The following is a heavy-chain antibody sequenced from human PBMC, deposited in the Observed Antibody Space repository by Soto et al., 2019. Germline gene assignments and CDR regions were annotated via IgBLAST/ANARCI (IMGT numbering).Heavy chain of an antibody. D-gene: IGHD2-8*01. V-gene: IGHV4-30-4*01. Sequence: SETLSLTFTVSGGSISSGDYYWSWIRQPPGKGLELIGYIYYSGSTYYNPSLKSRVTISVDTSKNQFSLKLSSVTAADTAVYYCARAPMVLFGSYFHXWGQVTPFTVSX. CDR3: ARAPMVLFGSYFHX. CDR1: GGSISSGDYY. J-gene: IGHJ4*02. CDR2: IYYSGST.